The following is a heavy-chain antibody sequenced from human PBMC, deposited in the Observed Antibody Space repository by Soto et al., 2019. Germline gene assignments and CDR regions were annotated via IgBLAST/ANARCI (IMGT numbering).Heavy chain of an antibody. CDR1: GYTFTSYY. D-gene: IGHD3-22*01. Sequence: QVQLVQSGAEVKKPGASVKVSCKASGYTFTSYYMHWVRQAPGQGLEWMGIINPSGGSSSYAQKSQGRVTMTRDTPTNTASMEVNSLRSEDTAVYYCGRGSLITMIVNYWGQGTLVTVSS. CDR3: GRGSLITMIVNY. V-gene: IGHV1-46*01. CDR2: INPSGGSS. J-gene: IGHJ4*02.